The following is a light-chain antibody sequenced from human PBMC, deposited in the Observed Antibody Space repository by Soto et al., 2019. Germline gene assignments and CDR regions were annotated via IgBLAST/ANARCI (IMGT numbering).Light chain of an antibody. J-gene: IGKJ5*01. CDR3: QQYYNVPIT. CDR1: QDIGNY. Sequence: DRKMTQYASSVDASVGDRITITCQASQDIGNYLNWYQQRPGKAPKLLILDASSLDTGVPSRFSGSGSGTEFTFTISSLQSEDTATYYCQQYYNVPITFGQGTRLEIK. CDR2: DAS. V-gene: IGKV1-33*01.